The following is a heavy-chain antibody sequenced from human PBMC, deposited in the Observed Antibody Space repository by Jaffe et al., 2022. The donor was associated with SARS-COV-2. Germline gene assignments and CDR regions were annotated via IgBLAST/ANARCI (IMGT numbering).Heavy chain of an antibody. V-gene: IGHV3-30*18. CDR1: GFTFSSYG. Sequence: QVQLVESGGGVVQPGRSLRLSCAASGFTFSSYGMHWVRQAPGKGLEWVAVISYDGSNKYYADSVKGRFTISRDNSKNTLYLQMNSLRAEDTAVYYCAKVTFGDYVPYYYYGMDVWGQGTTVTVSS. CDR3: AKVTFGDYVPYYYYGMDV. D-gene: IGHD4-17*01. J-gene: IGHJ6*02. CDR2: ISYDGSNK.